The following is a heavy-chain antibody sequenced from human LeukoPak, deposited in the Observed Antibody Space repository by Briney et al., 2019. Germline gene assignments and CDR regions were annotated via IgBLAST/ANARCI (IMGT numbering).Heavy chain of an antibody. D-gene: IGHD1-26*01. CDR3: ARDRWEPDIGHFDS. CDR2: IFHSGTT. CDR1: GGSINNTHW. V-gene: IGHV4-4*02. J-gene: IGHJ4*02. Sequence: SGTLSLTCAVSGGSINNTHWWSWVRQSPGKGLEWIGEIFHSGTTNYNPSLESRVTISVDKSKNQFSLKLNSVTAADTAVYYCARDRWEPDIGHFDSWGQGTLVTVSS.